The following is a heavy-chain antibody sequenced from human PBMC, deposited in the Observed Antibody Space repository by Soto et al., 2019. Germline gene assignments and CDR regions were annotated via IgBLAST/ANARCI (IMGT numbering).Heavy chain of an antibody. CDR3: AKGKGVGATPDGANC. D-gene: IGHD1-26*01. V-gene: IGHV3-23*01. CDR1: GFTYTSHC. J-gene: IGHJ4*02. CDR2: ISGSGGAT. Sequence: GGSLRLSCAASGFTYTSHCMSWVRQDPGRGLEWVSSISGSGGATFYADSVKGRFTVSRDTSKNTVYLQMNSLRVEDTAIYYCAKGKGVGATPDGANCWGQGTLVTVSS.